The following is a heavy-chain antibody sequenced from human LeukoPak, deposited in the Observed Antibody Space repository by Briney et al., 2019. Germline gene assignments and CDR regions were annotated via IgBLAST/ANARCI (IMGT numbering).Heavy chain of an antibody. Sequence: ASVKVSCTASGYAFTGHYMHWVRQAPGQGLEWIGRINPNSGGTRYAQKFQGRVTMTRDTSISTAYMELSRLRSDDTAVYYCASVGSCSGGSCLTHFDYWGQGTLVTVSS. V-gene: IGHV1-2*06. CDR2: INPNSGGT. CDR3: ASVGSCSGGSCLTHFDY. CDR1: GYAFTGHY. D-gene: IGHD2-15*01. J-gene: IGHJ4*02.